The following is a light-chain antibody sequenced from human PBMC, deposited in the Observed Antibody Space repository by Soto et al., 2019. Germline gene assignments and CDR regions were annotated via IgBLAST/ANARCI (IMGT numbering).Light chain of an antibody. J-gene: IGLJ2*01. CDR3: ATWDDGLGAPL. Sequence: QSVLTQPPSASGTPGQSVTVSCSGGSSNIGKNPVTWYQQLPGAAPKLLIHRDDQRPSGVPDRFSASKSDASASLAISGLQSEDEADYFCATWDDGLGAPLFGGGTKVTVL. CDR1: SSNIGKNP. V-gene: IGLV1-44*01. CDR2: RDD.